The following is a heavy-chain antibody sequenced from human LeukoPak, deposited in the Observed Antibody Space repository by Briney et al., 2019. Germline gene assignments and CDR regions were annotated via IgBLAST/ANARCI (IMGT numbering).Heavy chain of an antibody. CDR1: GFTVSSNY. J-gene: IGHJ3*02. CDR2: IYSGGSA. D-gene: IGHD3-22*01. Sequence: GGSLRLSCAASGFTVSSNYMSWVRQAPGKGLEWVSVIYSGGSAYYADSVKGRFTISRDNSKNTLYLQMNSLRAGDTAVYYCASGFPYDSSGYLPGDAFDIWGQGTMVTVSS. CDR3: ASGFPYDSSGYLPGDAFDI. V-gene: IGHV3-53*01.